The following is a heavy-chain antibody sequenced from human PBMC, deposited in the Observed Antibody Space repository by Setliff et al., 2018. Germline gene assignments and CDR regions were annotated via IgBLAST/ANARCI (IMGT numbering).Heavy chain of an antibody. CDR1: GFTFTNYW. Sequence: PGGSLRLSCAASGFTFTNYWINWVRQAPGKGLEWVANIKQDESEKYYVDSVKGRFTISRDNAKNSLYLQMNSLRAEDTAVYYCARVSGWYSDAFDIWGQGTMVTVSS. CDR3: ARVSGWYSDAFDI. D-gene: IGHD6-19*01. V-gene: IGHV3-7*01. J-gene: IGHJ3*02. CDR2: IKQDESEK.